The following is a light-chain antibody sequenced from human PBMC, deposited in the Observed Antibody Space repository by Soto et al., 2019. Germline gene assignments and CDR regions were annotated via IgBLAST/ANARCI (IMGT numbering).Light chain of an antibody. Sequence: QPVLTQPRSVSGSPGQSVTISCTGTSSDVGTYNYVSWYQQHPGKAPKVMIYDVSERPSGVPDRFSGSKSGNTASLTISGLQAEDGADYYCCSYAGSPRYVFGTGTKLTVL. CDR2: DVS. V-gene: IGLV2-11*01. CDR1: SSDVGTYNY. J-gene: IGLJ1*01. CDR3: CSYAGSPRYV.